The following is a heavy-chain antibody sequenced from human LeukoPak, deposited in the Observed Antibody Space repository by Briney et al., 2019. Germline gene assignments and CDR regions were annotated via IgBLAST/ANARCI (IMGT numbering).Heavy chain of an antibody. Sequence: SETLSLTCTVSGGSIRSYHWSWIRQPPGKRLEWIGYIYDSGSTNYNPSLKSRVTISVDTSKNQFSLKLSSVTAADTAVYYCAREGYSSSWGLGYYYYMDVWGKGTTVTVSS. J-gene: IGHJ6*03. V-gene: IGHV4-59*12. CDR1: GGSIRSYH. D-gene: IGHD6-13*01. CDR2: IYDSGST. CDR3: AREGYSSSWGLGYYYYMDV.